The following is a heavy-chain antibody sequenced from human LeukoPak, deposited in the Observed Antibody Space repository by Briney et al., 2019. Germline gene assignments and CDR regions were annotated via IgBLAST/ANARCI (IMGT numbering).Heavy chain of an antibody. CDR2: IYPDDSDT. V-gene: IGHV5-51*01. D-gene: IGHD4-11*01. CDR1: GYSFTTYW. Sequence: GESLKISCKGSGYSFTTYWIGWVRQMPGKGLEWMGIIYPDDSDTRYSPSFQSQVTISADKSISTAYLQWSSLKASDTAMYYCARPTGLRFFDYGGQGTLVTVSS. J-gene: IGHJ4*02. CDR3: ARPTGLRFFDY.